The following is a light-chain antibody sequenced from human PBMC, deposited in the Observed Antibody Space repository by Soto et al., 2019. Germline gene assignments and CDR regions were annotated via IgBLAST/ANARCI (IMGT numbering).Light chain of an antibody. CDR1: QTVSSSY. V-gene: IGKV3D-20*01. CDR2: DAS. J-gene: IGKJ5*01. Sequence: PGERATLSCGASQTVSSSYLAWYRQKPGLAPTLLIYDASSRAAGIPDRFSGSGSETDFTLIISRVEPEDFAVYYCQQYASSPITFGQGTRLEIK. CDR3: QQYASSPIT.